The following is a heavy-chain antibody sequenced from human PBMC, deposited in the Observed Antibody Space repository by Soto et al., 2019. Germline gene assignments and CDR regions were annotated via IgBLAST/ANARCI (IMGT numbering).Heavy chain of an antibody. CDR2: IYYSGST. V-gene: IGHV4-31*03. Sequence: QVQLQESGPGLVKPSQTLSLTCTVSGGSISSGGYYWSWIRQHPGKGLEWIGYIYYSGSTYYNPSLQSRVTISLDTSKHQSSLKLSSVTAADTAVYYCAREYGDAKYYYYGMDVWGQRTTVTVAS. CDR3: AREYGDAKYYYYGMDV. D-gene: IGHD4-17*01. J-gene: IGHJ6*02. CDR1: GGSISSGGYY.